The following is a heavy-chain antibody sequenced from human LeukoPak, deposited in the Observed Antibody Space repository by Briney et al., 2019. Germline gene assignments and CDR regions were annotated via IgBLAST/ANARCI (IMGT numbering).Heavy chain of an antibody. Sequence: SQTLSLTCAISGDSFSSNSAAWNWIRQSQSRGLEWLGRTYYRSKWYYDYAVSVKSRITINPDTSKNQFSLQLNSVTPEDTAVYYCARFYYDTSGHGAFDIWGQGTMVTVSS. CDR1: GDSFSSNSAA. D-gene: IGHD3-22*01. CDR3: ARFYYDTSGHGAFDI. CDR2: TYYRSKWYY. J-gene: IGHJ3*02. V-gene: IGHV6-1*01.